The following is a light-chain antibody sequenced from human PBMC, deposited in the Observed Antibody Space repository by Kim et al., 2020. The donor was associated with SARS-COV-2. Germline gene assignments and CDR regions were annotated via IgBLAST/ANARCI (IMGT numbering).Light chain of an antibody. CDR2: DAS. CDR1: QDSRNY. CDR3: QQYGNLPST. V-gene: IGKV1-33*01. J-gene: IGKJ4*01. Sequence: ATVGERVNITCQANQDSRNYLNGYRQKPGKAPQLLIYDASNLETGVPSRFSGSGSGTDFTFTISSLQPDDIAAYYCQQYGNLPSTFGGGTKVDIK.